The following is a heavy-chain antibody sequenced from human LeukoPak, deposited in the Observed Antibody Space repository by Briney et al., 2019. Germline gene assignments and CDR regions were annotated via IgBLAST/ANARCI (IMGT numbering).Heavy chain of an antibody. J-gene: IGHJ4*02. CDR3: ARPAALGGFDY. V-gene: IGHV3-21*01. D-gene: IGHD2-15*01. CDR2: ISSSSSYI. Sequence: GGSLRLSCAASGFTFSSYSMNWVRQAPGKGLEWVSSISSSSSYIYYADSVKGRFTISRDNAKNSLYLQMNSLRVEDTAIYYCARPAALGGFDYWGQGTLVTVSS. CDR1: GFTFSSYS.